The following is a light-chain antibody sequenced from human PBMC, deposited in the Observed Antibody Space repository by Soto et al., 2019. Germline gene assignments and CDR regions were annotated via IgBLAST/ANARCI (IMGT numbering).Light chain of an antibody. V-gene: IGLV7-43*01. Sequence: QLVVTQEPSLTVSPGGTVTLTCASSTGAVTSGNYPSWFQQRPGQAPRTLIYTTNSKHSWTPARFSGSLLGDKAALTLSGVQPEDEADYYCLLYYGGAQLVFGGGTKVTVL. CDR3: LLYYGGAQLV. CDR2: TTN. J-gene: IGLJ3*02. CDR1: TGAVTSGNY.